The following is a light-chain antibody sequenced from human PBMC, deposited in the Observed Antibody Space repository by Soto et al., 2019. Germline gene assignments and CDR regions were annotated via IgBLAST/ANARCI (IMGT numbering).Light chain of an antibody. CDR1: QSVTSY. CDR3: QQYSNWPWT. CDR2: GAS. J-gene: IGKJ1*01. Sequence: EIVMTQSPATLSVSPGEKATLSCRASQSVTSYLAWYQQTPGQAPRLLIQGASARATDVPARFSGSGSGTEVTLTIDSLQSEDFAVYYCQQYSNWPWTFGQGNKVEI. V-gene: IGKV3-15*01.